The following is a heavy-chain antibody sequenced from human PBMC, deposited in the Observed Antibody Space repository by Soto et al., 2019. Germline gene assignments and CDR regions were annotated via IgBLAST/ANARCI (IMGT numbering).Heavy chain of an antibody. CDR2: IHSSGST. CDR1: GGSISSSGYY. Sequence: QLQLQESGPGLVKPSETLSLTCTVSGGSISSSGYYWAWIRQPPGKGPEWIGSIHSSGSTYYNPSLKSRLTISVDTSKNQFSLRVSSVTAADTAVYYCARPKSGTAVAGYDYWGQGTLVTVSS. D-gene: IGHD6-13*01. J-gene: IGHJ4*02. CDR3: ARPKSGTAVAGYDY. V-gene: IGHV4-39*01.